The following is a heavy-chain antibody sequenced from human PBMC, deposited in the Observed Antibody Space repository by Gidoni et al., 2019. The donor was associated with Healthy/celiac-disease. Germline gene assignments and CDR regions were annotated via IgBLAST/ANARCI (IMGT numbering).Heavy chain of an antibody. J-gene: IGHJ3*02. D-gene: IGHD3-22*01. CDR2: IYHSGST. CDR3: ARDLVSYDSSGYVINDAFDI. Sequence: QLQLQESGSGLVKPSQTLSLTCAVSGGSISSGGYSWRWIRQPPGKGLEWIGYIYHSGSTYYNPSLKSRVTISVDRSKNQFSLKLSSVTAADTAVYYCARDLVSYDSSGYVINDAFDIWGQGTMVTVSS. CDR1: GGSISSGGYS. V-gene: IGHV4-30-2*01.